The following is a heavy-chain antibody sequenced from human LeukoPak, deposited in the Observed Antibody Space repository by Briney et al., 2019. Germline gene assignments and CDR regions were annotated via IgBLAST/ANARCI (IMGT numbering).Heavy chain of an antibody. CDR1: GGSISSSSYY. J-gene: IGHJ4*02. Sequence: KTSETLSLTCTVSGGSISSSSYYWGWIRQPPGKGLEWIGSIYYSGSTYYNPSLKSRVTISVDTSKNQFSLKLSSVTAADTAVYYCARVSGGSFRGPCDYWGQGTLVTVSS. CDR3: ARVSGGSFRGPCDY. V-gene: IGHV4-39*07. D-gene: IGHD1-26*01. CDR2: IYYSGST.